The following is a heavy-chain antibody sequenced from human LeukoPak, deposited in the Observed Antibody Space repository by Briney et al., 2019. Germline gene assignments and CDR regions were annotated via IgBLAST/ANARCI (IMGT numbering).Heavy chain of an antibody. CDR3: ARYGDPSLDPYYYYGMDV. J-gene: IGHJ6*02. CDR1: GFTFSSYS. D-gene: IGHD4-17*01. CDR2: ISSSSSYI. Sequence: GGSLRLSCAASGFTFSSYSMHWVRQAPGQRLEWVSSISSSSSYIYYADSVKCRFTISRDNAKNSLYLQSNSLRAEDTAVYYCARYGDPSLDPYYYYGMDVWGQGTTVTVSS. V-gene: IGHV3-21*01.